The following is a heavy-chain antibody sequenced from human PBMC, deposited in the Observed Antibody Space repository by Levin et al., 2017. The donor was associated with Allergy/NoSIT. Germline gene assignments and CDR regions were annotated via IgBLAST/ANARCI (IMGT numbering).Heavy chain of an antibody. J-gene: IGHJ4*02. CDR3: ARHGVAGSFDY. D-gene: IGHD3-10*01. Sequence: GGSLRLSCTTSGFTFSTYALSWVRQAPGKGLEWVSSLSASGDSTYYADSVKGRFTISRDNSKNTLYLQMNSLRAEDTAVYYCARHGVAGSFDYWGQGSLVTVSS. CDR2: LSASGDST. V-gene: IGHV3-23*01. CDR1: GFTFSTYA.